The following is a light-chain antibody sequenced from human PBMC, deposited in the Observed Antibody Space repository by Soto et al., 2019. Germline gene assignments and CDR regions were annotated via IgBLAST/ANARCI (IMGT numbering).Light chain of an antibody. CDR2: DAS. Sequence: EIVLTQSPATLSLSPGERATLSCGASQSVTRNYLAWYQQKPGLAPRLLIYDASSRATGIPDRFSGRGAGTDFTLTISRLEPEDFAVYYCQQYGSSPGTFGQGTKVDIK. CDR3: QQYGSSPGT. J-gene: IGKJ2*01. CDR1: QSVTRNY. V-gene: IGKV3D-20*01.